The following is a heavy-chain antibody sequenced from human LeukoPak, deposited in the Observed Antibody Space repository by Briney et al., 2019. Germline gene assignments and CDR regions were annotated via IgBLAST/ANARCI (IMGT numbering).Heavy chain of an antibody. CDR3: ARGAGKDGPDY. J-gene: IGHJ4*02. V-gene: IGHV4-39*07. D-gene: IGHD6-19*01. CDR2: LHYSGTT. CDR1: GGSISSHLYY. Sequence: PSETLSLTCNVSGGSISSHLYYWGWIRQPPGKGLEWIGSLHYSGTTHYNPSLRSRVTLITDISKNHFSLRLSAVTAADTAVYYCARGAGKDGPDYWGQGTLVTVSS.